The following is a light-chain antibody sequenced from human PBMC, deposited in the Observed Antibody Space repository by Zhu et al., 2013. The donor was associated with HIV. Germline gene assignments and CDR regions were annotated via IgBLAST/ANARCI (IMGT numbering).Light chain of an antibody. CDR1: ESVRTNY. J-gene: IGKJ1*01. Sequence: DIVLTQSPGTLSLSPGEGATLSCRASESVRTNYLAWYQQKPGQAPRLLIHQASIRATGIPDRFSGSGSGTDFILTISRLEPEDFAVYYCQQYVSSPLAFGQGTKVEIK. CDR3: QQYVSSPLA. V-gene: IGKV3-20*01. CDR2: QAS.